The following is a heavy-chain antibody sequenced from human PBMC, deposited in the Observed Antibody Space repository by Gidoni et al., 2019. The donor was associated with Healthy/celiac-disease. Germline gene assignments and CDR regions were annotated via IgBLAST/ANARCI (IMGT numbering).Heavy chain of an antibody. CDR2: IIPIFGTA. J-gene: IGHJ6*02. CDR3: ARGVVVVPAAIYYYGMDV. CDR1: GGTFSSYA. V-gene: IGHV1-69*01. D-gene: IGHD2-2*01. Sequence: QVQLVQSGVEVKKPGSSVKVSCKASGGTFSSYAISWVRQAPGQGLEWMGGIIPIFGTANYAQKFQGRVTITADESTSTAYMELSSLRSEDTAVYYCARGVVVVPAAIYYYGMDVWGQGTTVTVSS.